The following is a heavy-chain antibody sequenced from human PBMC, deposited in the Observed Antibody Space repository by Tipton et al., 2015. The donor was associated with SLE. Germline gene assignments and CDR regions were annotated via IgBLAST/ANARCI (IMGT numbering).Heavy chain of an antibody. J-gene: IGHJ4*02. V-gene: IGHV4-59*01. D-gene: IGHD3-22*01. CDR1: GGSISSYY. CDR3: ARAPSSGSDFDY. CDR2: IYYSGST. Sequence: TLSLTCTVSGGSISSYYWSWIRQPPGKGLEWIGYIYYSGSTNYNPSLKGRVTISVDTSKNQFSLKLSSVTAADTAVYYCARAPSSGSDFDYWGQGTLVTVSS.